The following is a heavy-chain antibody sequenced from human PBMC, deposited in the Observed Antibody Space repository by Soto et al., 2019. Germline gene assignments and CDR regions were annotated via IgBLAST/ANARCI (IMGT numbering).Heavy chain of an antibody. Sequence: QVQLVQSGAEVKKPGSSVKVSCKASGGTFSSYAISWERQAPGQGLEWMGGIIPIFGTANYAQKFQGRVTITADKYTSTAYMELSSLRSEDTAVYYCARGPSDSSGSSREFDYWGQGTLVTVSP. D-gene: IGHD3-22*01. CDR1: GGTFSSYA. V-gene: IGHV1-69*06. J-gene: IGHJ4*02. CDR3: ARGPSDSSGSSREFDY. CDR2: IIPIFGTA.